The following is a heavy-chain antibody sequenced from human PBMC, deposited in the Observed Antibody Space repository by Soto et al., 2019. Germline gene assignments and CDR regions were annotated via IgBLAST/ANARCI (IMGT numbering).Heavy chain of an antibody. J-gene: IGHJ4*02. CDR2: IYWDNDK. CDR1: GFSLSTTGVG. V-gene: IGHV2-5*02. Sequence: QITLKESGPTLVKPTQTLTLTCSFSGFSLSTTGVGVGWIRQSPGKALEWLAIIYWDNDKLYSPSLKSRVTITKDTSKNQVVLTVTNMDPVDTGTYYCARSLWFGELNWGQGALVTVSS. CDR3: ARSLWFGELN. D-gene: IGHD3-10*01.